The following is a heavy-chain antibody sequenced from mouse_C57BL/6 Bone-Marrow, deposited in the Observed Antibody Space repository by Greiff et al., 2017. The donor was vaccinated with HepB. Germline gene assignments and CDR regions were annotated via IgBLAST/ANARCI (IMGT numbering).Heavy chain of an antibody. Sequence: EVQRVESGGGLVQPGGSLKLSCAASGFTFSDYYMYWVRQTPEKRLEWVAYISNGGGSTYYPDTVKGRFTISRDNAKNTLYLQMSRLKSEDTAMYYCARCKYFDVWGTGTTVTVSS. CDR3: ARCKYFDV. CDR2: ISNGGGST. V-gene: IGHV5-12*01. CDR1: GFTFSDYY. J-gene: IGHJ1*03.